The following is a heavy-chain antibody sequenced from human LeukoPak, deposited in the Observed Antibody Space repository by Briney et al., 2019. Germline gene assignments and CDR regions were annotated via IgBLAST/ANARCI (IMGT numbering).Heavy chain of an antibody. CDR1: GFTFSSYA. D-gene: IGHD1-26*01. V-gene: IGHV3-30*04. CDR2: ISYDGSNK. CDR3: AKDREDGSYYTLDY. Sequence: GGSLRLSCAASGFTFSSYAMHWVRQAPGKGLEWVAVISYDGSNKYYADSVKGRFTISRDNSKNTLYLQMNSLRAEDTAVYYCAKDREDGSYYTLDYWGQGTLVTVSS. J-gene: IGHJ4*02.